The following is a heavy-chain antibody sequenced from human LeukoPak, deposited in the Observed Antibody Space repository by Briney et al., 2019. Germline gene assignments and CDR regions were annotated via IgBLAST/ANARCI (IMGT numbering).Heavy chain of an antibody. CDR2: INHSGST. D-gene: IGHD3-9*01. J-gene: IGHJ4*02. Sequence: SETLSLTCAVYGGSFSGYYWSWIRQPPGKGLEWIGEINHSGSTNYNPSLKSRVTISVDPSKNQFSLKLSSVTAADTAVYYCARGGYRLDDILTGYYLPFDYWRQGTLVSVPS. CDR1: GGSFSGYY. CDR3: ARGGYRLDDILTGYYLPFDY. V-gene: IGHV4-34*01.